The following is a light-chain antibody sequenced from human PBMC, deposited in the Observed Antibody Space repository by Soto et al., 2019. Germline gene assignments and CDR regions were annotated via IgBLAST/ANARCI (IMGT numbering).Light chain of an antibody. Sequence: DIQMTQSPPTLPAFVGDTVTITCRASQSVSSWLAWYQQKPGTAPNHLIYDASSLASGVPSRFSGSGSGTKFTLTIRSLQPDDFATYYCQQYISFPKTFGQGTKVEMK. CDR1: QSVSSW. CDR2: DAS. J-gene: IGKJ1*01. V-gene: IGKV1-5*01. CDR3: QQYISFPKT.